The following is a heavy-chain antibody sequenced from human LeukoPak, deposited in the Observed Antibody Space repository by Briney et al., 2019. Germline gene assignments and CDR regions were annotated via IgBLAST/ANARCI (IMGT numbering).Heavy chain of an antibody. J-gene: IGHJ4*02. CDR1: GYKFTTYW. CDR2: IYPDDSDT. CDR3: ARFPGLTTVTLDY. D-gene: IGHD4-17*01. Sequence: GESLKISCKGSGYKFTTYWIAWVRQMTGKGLETMGIIYPDDSDTRYSPSFQGQVTISADKSTNTAYLQWSSLKASDTAMYYCARFPGLTTVTLDYWGQGTLVTVSS. V-gene: IGHV5-51*01.